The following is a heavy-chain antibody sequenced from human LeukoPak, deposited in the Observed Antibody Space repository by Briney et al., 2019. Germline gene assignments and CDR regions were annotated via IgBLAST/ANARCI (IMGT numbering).Heavy chain of an antibody. D-gene: IGHD2-2*01. CDR1: GFTFSSYS. J-gene: IGHJ4*02. CDR2: ISSSSSYI. Sequence: GGSLRLSCAASGFTFSSYSMNWVRQAPGKGLEWVSSISSSSSYIYYADSVKGRFTISRDNAKNSLYLQMNSLRAEDTAVYYCARGLSSTSCRPFDYWGQGTLVTVSS. V-gene: IGHV3-21*01. CDR3: ARGLSSTSCRPFDY.